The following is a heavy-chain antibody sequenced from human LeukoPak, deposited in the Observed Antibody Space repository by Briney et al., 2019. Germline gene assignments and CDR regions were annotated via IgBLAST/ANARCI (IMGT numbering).Heavy chain of an antibody. CDR2: IYYSGST. V-gene: IGHV4-59*11. Sequence: SETLSLTCSVSGXPISSHYWSWIRQPPGKGLEWIGYIYYSGSTKYNPSLKSRVTISVDTSKNQFSLKLSSVTAADTAVYYCARGGTTVTPGLLWFDPWGQGTLVTVSS. J-gene: IGHJ5*02. D-gene: IGHD4-17*01. CDR1: GXPISSHY. CDR3: ARGGTTVTPGLLWFDP.